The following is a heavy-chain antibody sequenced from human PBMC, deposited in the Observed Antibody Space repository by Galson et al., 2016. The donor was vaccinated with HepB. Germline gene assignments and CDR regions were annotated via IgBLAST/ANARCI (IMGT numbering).Heavy chain of an antibody. CDR1: GYTFTSYG. V-gene: IGHV1-18*01. Sequence: SVKVSCKASGYTFTSYGISWVRQAPGQGLEWMGWISAYNGNTNYAQKPQGRVTMTTDTSTSTAYLELRSLRSEDTAVYYCATDRAEAALEAFDLWGQGTMVTVSS. CDR2: ISAYNGNT. D-gene: IGHD6-19*01. J-gene: IGHJ3*01. CDR3: ATDRAEAALEAFDL.